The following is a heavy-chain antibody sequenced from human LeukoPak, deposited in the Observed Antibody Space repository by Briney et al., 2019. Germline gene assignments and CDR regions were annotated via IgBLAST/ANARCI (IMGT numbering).Heavy chain of an antibody. CDR1: GFTFSVYC. V-gene: IGHV3-7*05. CDR2: IKEDGSEE. Sequence: PGGSLRLSCAASGFTFSVYCMTWVRQAPGKGLEWVADIKEDGSEEYYVDSVKGRFTISRDNAQRSLFLQMKSLRDEDTAVYYCAREEGVVGLYTKWGQGALVTVST. J-gene: IGHJ4*02. D-gene: IGHD3-3*01. CDR3: AREEGVVGLYTK.